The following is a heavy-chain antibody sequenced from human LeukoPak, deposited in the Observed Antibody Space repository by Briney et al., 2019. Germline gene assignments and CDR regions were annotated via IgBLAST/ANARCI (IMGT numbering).Heavy chain of an antibody. CDR1: GGSVSSYY. CDR3: ARILTTTVTTPYSS. D-gene: IGHD4-17*01. CDR2: IYYSGST. J-gene: IGHJ5*02. Sequence: PSETLSLTCTVSGGSVSSYYWSWIRQPPGKGLEWIGYIYYSGSTIYNPSLKSRVTISLDTSKNQFSLKLSSVTAADTAVYYCARILTTTVTTPYSSWGQGTLVTVSS. V-gene: IGHV4-59*02.